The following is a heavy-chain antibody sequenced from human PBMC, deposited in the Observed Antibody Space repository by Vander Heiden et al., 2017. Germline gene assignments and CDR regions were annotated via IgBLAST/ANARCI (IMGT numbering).Heavy chain of an antibody. J-gene: IGHJ4*02. D-gene: IGHD2-15*01. Sequence: EVQLLESGGGLVQPGGSLRLSCAASGFTFSSYAMGWVRQAPGKGLEWVSAISGSGGSKYYADAGKGRFTISRDNSKNTLYLQMNSMRDEDTAVYYCAKYTYGGNTTPFDYWGQGNLVTVSS. CDR3: AKYTYGGNTTPFDY. CDR2: ISGSGGSK. CDR1: GFTFSSYA. V-gene: IGHV3-23*01.